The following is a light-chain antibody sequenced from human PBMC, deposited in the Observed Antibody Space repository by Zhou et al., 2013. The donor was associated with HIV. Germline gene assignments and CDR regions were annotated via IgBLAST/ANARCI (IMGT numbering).Light chain of an antibody. J-gene: IGKJ5*01. V-gene: IGKV3-20*01. Sequence: EIVLTQSPGTLSLSPGERATLSCRASQSVSSSYLAWYQQKPGQAPRLLIYGASSRATGIPDRFSGSGSGTDFTLTISRLEPEDFAVYYCQQYEFFGQGTRLDIK. CDR2: GAS. CDR1: QSVSSSY. CDR3: QQYEF.